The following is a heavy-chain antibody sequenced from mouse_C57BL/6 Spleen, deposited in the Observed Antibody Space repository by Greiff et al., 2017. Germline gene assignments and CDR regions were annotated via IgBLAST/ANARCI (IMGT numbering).Heavy chain of an antibody. CDR2: IDPSDRYT. CDR3: ERRGNYALDY. J-gene: IGHJ2*01. V-gene: IGHV1-50*01. CDR1: GYTFTSYW. D-gene: IGHD2-1*01. Sequence: QVQLQQPGAELVKPGASVKLSCKASGYTFTSYWMQWVKQRPGQGLEWIGEIDPSDRYTNYNQKFKVKATLTVDTSSSTAYMQLSSLTAEDSAVYYCERRGNYALDYWGQGTTRTVSS.